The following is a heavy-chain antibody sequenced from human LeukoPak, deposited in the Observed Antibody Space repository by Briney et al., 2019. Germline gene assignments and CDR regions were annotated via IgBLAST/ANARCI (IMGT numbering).Heavy chain of an antibody. Sequence: PSETLSLTCAVYGGSFSGYYWSWIRQPPGKGLEWIGEINHGGSTNCNPSLTRRGSISVGTSENKFSLKLSSVTAADTAVYYCARGKAGWELLWPRRSSYSFDYWGQGTLVTVSS. V-gene: IGHV4-34*01. CDR2: INHGGST. CDR1: GGSFSGYY. J-gene: IGHJ4*02. D-gene: IGHD1-26*01. CDR3: ARGKAGWELLWPRRSSYSFDY.